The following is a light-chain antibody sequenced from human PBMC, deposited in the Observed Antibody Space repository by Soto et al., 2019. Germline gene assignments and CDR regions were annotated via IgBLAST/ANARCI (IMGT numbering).Light chain of an antibody. CDR2: AAS. V-gene: IGKV1-9*01. Sequence: IQLTQSPSSLSASVGDRVTITCRASQGISSYLAWYQQKPGKAPKLLIYAASTLQSGVPSRFSGSGSGTDFTLTISGLQSEDFATYYCLQLNSTPLTFGGGTKVDIK. CDR3: LQLNSTPLT. CDR1: QGISSY. J-gene: IGKJ4*01.